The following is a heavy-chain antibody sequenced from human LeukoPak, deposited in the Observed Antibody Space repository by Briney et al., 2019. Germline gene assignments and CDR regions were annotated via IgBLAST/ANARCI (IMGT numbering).Heavy chain of an antibody. J-gene: IGHJ4*02. CDR3: ARGHDTTGYSAY. CDR2: INTTTGNP. Sequence: GASVKVSCKPSGYTFTTFPINWVRQAPGQGLEWMGWINTTTGNPTYAQGLTGQFVFSLDTSVSTAYLQITSLKAEDIGVYYCARGHDTTGYSAYWGQGSLVTVSS. V-gene: IGHV7-4-1*02. D-gene: IGHD3-9*01. CDR1: GYTFTTFP.